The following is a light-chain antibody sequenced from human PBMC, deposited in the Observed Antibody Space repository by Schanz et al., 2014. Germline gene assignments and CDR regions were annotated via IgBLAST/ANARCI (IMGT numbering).Light chain of an antibody. CDR3: QQYNSYSYT. V-gene: IGKV1-5*01. Sequence: TQSPGTLSLSPGERATLSCRASRSISGNLAWYQQKPGEAPKLLIYAASVLQSGVPSRFSGSGSGTEFTLTISSLQPDDFATYYCQQYNSYSYTFGQGTKLEIK. CDR1: RSISGN. J-gene: IGKJ2*01. CDR2: AAS.